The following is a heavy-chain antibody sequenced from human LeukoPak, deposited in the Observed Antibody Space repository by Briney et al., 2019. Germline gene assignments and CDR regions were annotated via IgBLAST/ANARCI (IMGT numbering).Heavy chain of an antibody. J-gene: IGHJ4*02. Sequence: GGSLRLSCAASGFTVSSNYMSWVRQAPGKGLEWVSVIYTGGSTYYADPVRGRFTISRDNSKNTLYLQMDSLSAEDTAVYYCARDFGGVGHFDYWGQGTLVTVSS. D-gene: IGHD3-10*01. CDR2: IYTGGST. CDR1: GFTVSSNY. V-gene: IGHV3-66*01. CDR3: ARDFGGVGHFDY.